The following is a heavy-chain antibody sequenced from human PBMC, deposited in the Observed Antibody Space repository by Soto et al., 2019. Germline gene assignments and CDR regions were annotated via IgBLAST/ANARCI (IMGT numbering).Heavy chain of an antibody. CDR1: GGSISSYY. CDR3: AREPIAVAPGGYYYYMDV. V-gene: IGHV4-59*01. D-gene: IGHD6-19*01. Sequence: SETMSLTCTVSGGSISSYYLSWIRQKTGKGLEWIGYIYYSGSTNYNPSLKGRVTISVDTSKNQFSLKLSSVTAADTAVYYCAREPIAVAPGGYYYYMDVWGKGTTVTVSS. J-gene: IGHJ6*03. CDR2: IYYSGST.